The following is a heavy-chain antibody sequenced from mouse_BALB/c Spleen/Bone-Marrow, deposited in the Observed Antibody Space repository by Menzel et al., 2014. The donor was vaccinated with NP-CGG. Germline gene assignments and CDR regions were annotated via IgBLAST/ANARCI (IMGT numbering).Heavy chain of an antibody. CDR1: GYVFSTYW. D-gene: IGHD2-1*01. V-gene: IGHV1-80*01. Sequence: VQLQQSGAEMVRPGSSVKISCKASGYVFSTYWMNWVKQRPGQGLERIGQIYPGDGDTNYNGKFKDKVILTADKSSSTAYMQLSSLTSEDSAVYFCARSGKGAMDYWGQGTSDTVSS. CDR2: IYPGDGDT. CDR3: ARSGKGAMDY. J-gene: IGHJ4*01.